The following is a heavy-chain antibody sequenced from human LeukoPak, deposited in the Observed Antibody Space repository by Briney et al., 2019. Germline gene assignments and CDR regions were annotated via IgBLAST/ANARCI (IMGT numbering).Heavy chain of an antibody. CDR3: ARGGLLAGTELYDY. Sequence: GGSLRLSCAASGFTVSSNYMGWVRQAPGKGLEWVSVIYSGGSTYYADSVKGRFTISRDNSKNTLCLQMNSLRAEDTAVYYCARGGLLAGTELYDYWGQGTLVTVSS. D-gene: IGHD1-26*01. J-gene: IGHJ4*02. V-gene: IGHV3-53*01. CDR1: GFTVSSNY. CDR2: IYSGGST.